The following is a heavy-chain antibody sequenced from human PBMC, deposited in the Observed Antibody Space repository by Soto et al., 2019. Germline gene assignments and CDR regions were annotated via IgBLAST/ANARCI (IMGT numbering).Heavy chain of an antibody. CDR1: GFSFSRYA. J-gene: IGHJ4*02. CDR3: ARSRNGAVADTINF. CDR2: ISRDGSSK. D-gene: IGHD2-8*01. Sequence: GGSLRLSCAASGFSFSRYAMHWVRQAPGEGLEWVAVISRDGSSKYYGDSVKGRFTVSRDNSNNTLFLSMTSLRPDDTGVFYCARSRNGAVADTINFWGQGTLVTVSS. V-gene: IGHV3-30-3*01.